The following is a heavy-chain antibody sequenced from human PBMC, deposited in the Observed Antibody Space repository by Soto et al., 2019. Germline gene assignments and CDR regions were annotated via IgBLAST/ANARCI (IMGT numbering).Heavy chain of an antibody. CDR3: AGDGAGRMTTSRYYYSGMDV. Sequence: SETLSLTCTVSGGSLGSYYWSWIRQPPGKGLEWVGYVFDTGRANYNASSKSRVSISLDTTNYETSLRLSSVTAADTAVYYWAGDGAGRMTTSRYYYSGMDVWGQGTTVTVSS. J-gene: IGHJ6*02. CDR1: GGSLGSYY. D-gene: IGHD4-4*01. V-gene: IGHV4-59*01. CDR2: VFDTGRA.